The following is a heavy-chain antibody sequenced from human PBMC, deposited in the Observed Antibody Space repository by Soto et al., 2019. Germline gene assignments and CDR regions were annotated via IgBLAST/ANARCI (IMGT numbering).Heavy chain of an antibody. V-gene: IGHV3-48*04. Sequence: EVQLVESGGGLVQPGGALGLTCSASGFTFSAYSMNWVRQAPGKGLEWVSYITSSSNTVYYADSVKGRFTISRDNAKNLLFLQMHSLRADDTPLYYCAKDTPYFDFSDWGQGTLVTVSS. D-gene: IGHD3-3*01. CDR3: AKDTPYFDFSD. CDR1: GFTFSAYS. J-gene: IGHJ4*02. CDR2: ITSSSNTV.